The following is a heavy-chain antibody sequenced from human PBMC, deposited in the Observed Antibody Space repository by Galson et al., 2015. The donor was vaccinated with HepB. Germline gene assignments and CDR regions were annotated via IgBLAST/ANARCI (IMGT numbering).Heavy chain of an antibody. CDR3: ARDSTGWYLFDF. CDR1: GFTFNSYS. V-gene: IGHV3-48*02. J-gene: IGHJ4*02. D-gene: IGHD6-19*01. Sequence: SLRLSCAASGFTFNSYSMNWVRQAPGKGPEWISYISSTGGTMYYADSVKGRFTISRDIAKRSLYLQMDSLRDEDTAVYYCARDSTGWYLFDFWGRGTLVTVSS. CDR2: ISSTGGTM.